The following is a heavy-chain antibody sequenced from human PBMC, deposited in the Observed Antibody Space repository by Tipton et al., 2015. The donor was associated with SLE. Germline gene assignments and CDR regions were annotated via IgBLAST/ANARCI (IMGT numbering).Heavy chain of an antibody. CDR3: ARDSGHNSGYDYYYYGMDV. CDR1: GGSFSDYY. D-gene: IGHD5-18*01. Sequence: TLSLTCAVYGGSFSDYYWSWIRQTPGEGLEWIGEINHTGGTNYNPSLESRVTISLDKSMNQFSLRLSSVTAADTAVYYCARDSGHNSGYDYYYYGMDVWGQGTTVTVSS. CDR2: INHTGGT. J-gene: IGHJ6*02. V-gene: IGHV4-34*01.